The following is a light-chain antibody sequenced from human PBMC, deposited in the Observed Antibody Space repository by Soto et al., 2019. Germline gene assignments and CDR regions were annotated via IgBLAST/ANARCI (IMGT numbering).Light chain of an antibody. V-gene: IGKV1-5*01. Sequence: DLEMNQSLSTLTASVGDRVTITCRASQNISSRLACFQQKPGEAPKLLIYDASSLESGVQQRFSGSRSSPDFTLSSSSMQTDDSSTYYCLQYFSYWTLGQGSKVDIK. CDR3: LQYFSYWT. J-gene: IGKJ1*01. CDR1: QNISSR. CDR2: DAS.